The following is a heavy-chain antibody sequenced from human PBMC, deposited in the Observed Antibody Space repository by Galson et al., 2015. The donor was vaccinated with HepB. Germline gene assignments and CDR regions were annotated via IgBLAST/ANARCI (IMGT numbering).Heavy chain of an antibody. CDR2: ISGSGGST. CDR3: AKILAYYYYYGMDV. V-gene: IGHV3-23*01. Sequence: SLRLSCAASGFTFSSYAMSWVRQAPGKGLEWGSAISGSGGSTYYADSVKGRFTISRDNSKNTLYLQMNSLRAEDTAVYYCAKILAYYYYYGMDVWGQGTTVTVSS. J-gene: IGHJ6*02. CDR1: GFTFSSYA.